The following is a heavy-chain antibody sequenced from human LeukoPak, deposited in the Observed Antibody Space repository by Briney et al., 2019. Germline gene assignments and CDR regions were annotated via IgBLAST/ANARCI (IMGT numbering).Heavy chain of an antibody. CDR1: GFNFSSYW. CDR2: IAEDGSET. J-gene: IGHJ4*02. V-gene: IGHV3-7*01. CDR3: ARDPTRRFAL. Sequence: GGSLRLSCATSGFNFSSYWMTWVRPAPGKGLEWVASIAEDGSETYYLDSVRGRFTFSRDNAKNSLYLQMNSLGGEDTAVYYCARDPTRRFALWGQGTLVTVSS. D-gene: IGHD3-3*01.